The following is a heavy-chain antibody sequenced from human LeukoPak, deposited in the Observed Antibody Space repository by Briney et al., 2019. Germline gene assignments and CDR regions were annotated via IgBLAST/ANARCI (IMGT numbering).Heavy chain of an antibody. CDR2: IYPGDSDT. CDR1: GYSFTSYW. CDR3: ARQGQWLLNWFDP. D-gene: IGHD5-12*01. J-gene: IGHJ5*02. Sequence: PGESLKISCKGSGYSFTSYWIGWVRQMPGKGLEWMGIIYPGDSDTRYSPSFQGQVTTSADKSISTAYLQWSSLKASDTAMYYCARQGQWLLNWFDPWGQGTQVTVSS. V-gene: IGHV5-51*01.